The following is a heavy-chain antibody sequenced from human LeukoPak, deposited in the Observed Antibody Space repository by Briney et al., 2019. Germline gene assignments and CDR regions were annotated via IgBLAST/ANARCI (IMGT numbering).Heavy chain of an antibody. D-gene: IGHD6-13*01. Sequence: SETLSLTCTLSGGSFGISYWSWIRQPPGKGLEYIGYIYYSGSTYYNPSLKSRVTISVDTSKNQFSLKLSSVTAADTAVYYCARGGKFSSSWYRNYFDYWGQGTLVTVSS. V-gene: IGHV4-59*12. CDR1: GGSFGISY. CDR3: ARGGKFSSSWYRNYFDY. CDR2: IYYSGST. J-gene: IGHJ4*02.